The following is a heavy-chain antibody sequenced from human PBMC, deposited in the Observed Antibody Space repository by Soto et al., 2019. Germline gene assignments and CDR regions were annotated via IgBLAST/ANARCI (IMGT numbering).Heavy chain of an antibody. CDR2: IWYDGSNK. J-gene: IGHJ4*02. V-gene: IGHV3-33*01. CDR1: GFTFSSYG. CDR3: ARAGSYGPFDY. D-gene: IGHD5-18*01. Sequence: GGSLRLSCAASGFTFSSYGMHWVRQAPGKGLEWVAVIWYDGSNKYYADSVKGRFTISRDNSKNTLYLQMNSLRAEDTAVYYCARAGSYGPFDYWGQGTLVTVSS.